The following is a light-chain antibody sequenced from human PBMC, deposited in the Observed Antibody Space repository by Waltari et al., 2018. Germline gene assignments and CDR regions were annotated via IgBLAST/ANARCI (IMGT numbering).Light chain of an antibody. J-gene: IGLJ7*01. CDR2: EDT. CDR3: GTWDSSLSGAV. CDR1: SSTLGHNL. V-gene: IGLV1-51*02. Sequence: QHVLPQPPSVSRPPGTGVPLPRLEGSSTLGHNLSSQYGQFPGTAPNLLIYEDTGRPSGIAGRFSGSKSGTSATLDITGLQAGDEADYYCGTWDSSLSGAVFGGGTHLTVL.